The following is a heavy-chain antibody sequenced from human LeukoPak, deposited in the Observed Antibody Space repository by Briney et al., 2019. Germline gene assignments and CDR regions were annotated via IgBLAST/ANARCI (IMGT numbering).Heavy chain of an antibody. CDR1: GYTFTSYV. V-gene: IGHV1-3*01. CDR3: VKAAAGTWYYYGMDV. D-gene: IGHD6-13*01. Sequence: ASVNVSCKASGYTFTSYVMHWVRQAPGQRLEWMGWINAGNGNTKYSQKFQGRVTITRDTSASTAYMELSSLRSEDTAVYYCVKAAAGTWYYYGMDVWGQGTTVTVSS. CDR2: INAGNGNT. J-gene: IGHJ6*02.